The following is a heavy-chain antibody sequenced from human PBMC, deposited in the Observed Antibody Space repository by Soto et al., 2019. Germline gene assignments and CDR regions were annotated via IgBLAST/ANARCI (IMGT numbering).Heavy chain of an antibody. V-gene: IGHV4-39*01. CDR3: ARSSITPRLFMYPFDY. CDR2: IYYDGNT. CDR1: GGSISSSSHY. J-gene: IGHJ4*02. D-gene: IGHD6-6*01. Sequence: QLQLQESGPGLVKPSETLSLTCTVSGGSISSSSHYWGWIRQPPGKGLGCIGNIYYDGNTYYNPSLKSRVTISLDTSKNQFSLRLNSVTAADTAVYYCARSSITPRLFMYPFDYWGQGTLVTVSS.